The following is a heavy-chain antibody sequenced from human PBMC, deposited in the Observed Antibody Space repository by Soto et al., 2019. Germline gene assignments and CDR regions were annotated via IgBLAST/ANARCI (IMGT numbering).Heavy chain of an antibody. V-gene: IGHV3-23*01. Sequence: EAQLLESGGDWAQPGGSLRLSCAASGFTFSSHGMSWVRQAPGKGLEWIAGLSRGGGTTYYADSVKGRFTISRDNSKSPLGLIMSSLRVGDSGLYYGAKEGQYRAGGCDVWGKGTMVTVSS. CDR2: LSRGGGTT. D-gene: IGHD6-6*01. CDR1: GFTFSSHG. J-gene: IGHJ3*01. CDR3: AKEGQYRAGGCDV.